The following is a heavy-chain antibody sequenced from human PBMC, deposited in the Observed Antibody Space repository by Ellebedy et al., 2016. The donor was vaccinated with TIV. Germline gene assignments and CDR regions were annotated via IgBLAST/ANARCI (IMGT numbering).Heavy chain of an antibody. J-gene: IGHJ5*02. CDR2: IIPIFGTA. D-gene: IGHD6-6*01. CDR3: ARPYSSSSSWFNP. CDR1: GGTFSSYA. V-gene: IGHV1-69*13. Sequence: SVKVSXXASGGTFSSYAISWVRQAPGQGLEWMGGIIPIFGTANYAQKFQGRVTITADESASTAYMELSSLRSEDTAVYYCARPYSSSSSWFNPWGQGTLVTVSS.